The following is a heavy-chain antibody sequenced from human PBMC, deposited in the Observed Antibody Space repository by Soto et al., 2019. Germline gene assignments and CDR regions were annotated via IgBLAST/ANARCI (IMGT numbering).Heavy chain of an antibody. Sequence: ASVKVSCKASGYTFTDYFIHWVRQAPGQGFEWMGWINPNSRGTNYAQKFQGRVTMTRDTSNSTAYMELRGLTSDDTAVYYCARVTLKAGNWFDPWGQGTLVTVSS. CDR3: ARVTLKAGNWFDP. CDR1: GYTFTDYF. CDR2: INPNSRGT. J-gene: IGHJ5*02. V-gene: IGHV1-2*02.